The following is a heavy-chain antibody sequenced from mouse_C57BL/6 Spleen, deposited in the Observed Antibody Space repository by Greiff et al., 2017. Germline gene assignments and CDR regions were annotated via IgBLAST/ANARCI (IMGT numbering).Heavy chain of an antibody. CDR1: GFSLSTFGMG. V-gene: IGHV8-8*01. D-gene: IGHD2-4*01. Sequence: QVTLKESGPGILQPSQTLSLPCSFSGFSLSTFGMGVGWIRQPSGKGLEWLAHIWWDDDKYYNPALKSRLTISKDTSKNQVFLKIANVDTADTATYYCARIRKGYDYDGNWYFDVWGTGTTVTVSS. CDR3: ARIRKGYDYDGNWYFDV. CDR2: IWWDDDK. J-gene: IGHJ1*03.